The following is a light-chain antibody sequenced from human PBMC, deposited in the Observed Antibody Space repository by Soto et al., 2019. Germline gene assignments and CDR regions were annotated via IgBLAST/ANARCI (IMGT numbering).Light chain of an antibody. CDR1: QSVSNY. V-gene: IGKV3-11*01. CDR3: QQRSNWLIT. CDR2: DAS. J-gene: IGKJ5*01. Sequence: EIVLTQSPATLSLPPGERATLSCRASQSVSNYLAWYQQKPGQAPRLLIYDASNRATGIPARFSGSGSGTXXXXXXXXXXXXXFAVYYCQQRSNWLITFGQXXRLEIX.